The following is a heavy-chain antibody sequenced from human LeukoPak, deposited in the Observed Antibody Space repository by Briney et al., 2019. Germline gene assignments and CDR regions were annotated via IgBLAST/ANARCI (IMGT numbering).Heavy chain of an antibody. J-gene: IGHJ3*01. CDR1: GYTFTNFG. V-gene: IGHV1-18*01. CDR2: ISTTNGDT. CDR3: ARDTVRFAPSHPQRAAFDV. Sequence: ASVRVSCKASGYTFTNFGISWVRQAPGQGLEYMGWISTTNGDTNYALKVQGRVTMTTDASTTTATMELRNLRSDDSGAYYCARDTVRFAPSHPQRAAFDVWGQGTMVTVSS. D-gene: IGHD3-3*01.